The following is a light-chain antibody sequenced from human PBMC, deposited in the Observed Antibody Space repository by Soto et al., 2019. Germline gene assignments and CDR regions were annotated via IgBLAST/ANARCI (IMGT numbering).Light chain of an antibody. V-gene: IGKV3-15*01. J-gene: IGKJ4*01. CDR3: QQHNDWPLT. Sequence: EIVMTQSPATLSVSPGESATLSCRASQSVSSKLVWYQQKPGQPPRLLIYGISTRATGIPARFSGSGSETEFTLTISNLQSEDFAIYYCQQHNDWPLTFGGGTKVEIK. CDR1: QSVSSK. CDR2: GIS.